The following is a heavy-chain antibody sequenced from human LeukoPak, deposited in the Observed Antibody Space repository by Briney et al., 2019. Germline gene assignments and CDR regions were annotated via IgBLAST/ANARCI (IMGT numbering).Heavy chain of an antibody. CDR2: IYTSGST. D-gene: IGHD2-2*01. V-gene: IGHV4-4*07. Sequence: SKTLSLTCTVSGGSISSYYWSWIRQPAGKGLEWIGRIYTSGSTNYNPSLKSRVTMSVDTSKNQFSLKLSSVTAADTAVYYCARDSDCSSTSCYQDYWGQGTLVTVSS. J-gene: IGHJ4*02. CDR3: ARDSDCSSTSCYQDY. CDR1: GGSISSYY.